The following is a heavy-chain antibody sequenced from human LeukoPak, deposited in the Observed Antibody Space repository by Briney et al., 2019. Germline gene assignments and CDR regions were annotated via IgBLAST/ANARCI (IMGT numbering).Heavy chain of an antibody. CDR2: IYHSGSS. CDR3: GRKLAATGTGWFDP. Sequence: SSETLSLTCAVSGGSISSSHWWSWVRQPPGKGLEWLGEIYHSGSSNYNPSLKSRVTVSVDKSKNQFSLRLSSVTAADTAVYYCGRKLAATGTGWFDPWGQGTLVTVPS. CDR1: GGSISSSHW. D-gene: IGHD6-13*01. V-gene: IGHV4-4*02. J-gene: IGHJ5*02.